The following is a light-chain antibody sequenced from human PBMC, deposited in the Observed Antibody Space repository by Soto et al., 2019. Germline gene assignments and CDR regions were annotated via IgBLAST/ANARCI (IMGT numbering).Light chain of an antibody. J-gene: IGLJ1*01. CDR2: EGT. V-gene: IGLV2-23*01. Sequence: SVVPQPASVSGSPGQSITISCPGTSRDVGSYNLVSWYQQHPGNAPKLIIYEGTKRPSGVSYRFSGSKSGNTASLTISGLQEGDEGDYHCCSFAGSSTYVFGTGTKVTVL. CDR1: SRDVGSYNL. CDR3: CSFAGSSTYV.